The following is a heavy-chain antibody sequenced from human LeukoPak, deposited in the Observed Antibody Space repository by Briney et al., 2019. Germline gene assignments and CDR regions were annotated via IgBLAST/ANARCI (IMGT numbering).Heavy chain of an antibody. V-gene: IGHV4-34*01. CDR3: ARGGRWLQFNWFDP. CDR2: INHSGST. J-gene: IGHJ5*02. Sequence: SETLSLTCAVYGGSFSGYYWSWIRQPPGKGLEWIGEINHSGSTNYNPSLKSRVTISVDTSKNQFSLKLSSVTAADTAVYYCARGGRWLQFNWFDPWGQGTLATVSS. D-gene: IGHD5-24*01. CDR1: GGSFSGYY.